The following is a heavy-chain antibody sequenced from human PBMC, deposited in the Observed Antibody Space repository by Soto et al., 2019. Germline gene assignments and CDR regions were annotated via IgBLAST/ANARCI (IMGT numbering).Heavy chain of an antibody. J-gene: IGHJ6*02. D-gene: IGHD6-19*01. CDR2: IYPGDSDT. Sequence: GESLKISCKGSGYSFTSYWIGWVRQMPGKGLEWMGIIYPGDSDTRYSPSFQGQVTISADKSISTAYLQWSSLKASDTAMYYCASTSSGLPWASEKKKYYYGMDVWGQGTTVTVSS. V-gene: IGHV5-51*01. CDR3: ASTSSGLPWASEKKKYYYGMDV. CDR1: GYSFTSYW.